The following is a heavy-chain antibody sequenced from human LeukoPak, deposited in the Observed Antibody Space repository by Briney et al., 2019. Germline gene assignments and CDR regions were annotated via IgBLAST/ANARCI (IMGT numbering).Heavy chain of an antibody. J-gene: IGHJ4*02. CDR1: GGSIGSYY. CDR2: IYYSGST. D-gene: IGHD3-22*01. CDR3: ARETYYYDSSGYSEVLDEYYFDY. Sequence: PSETLSLTCTVSGGSIGSYYWSWIRQPPGKGLEWIGYIYYSGSTNYNPSLKSRVTISVDTSKNQFSLKLSSVTAADTAVYYCARETYYYDSSGYSEVLDEYYFDYWGQGTLVTVSS. V-gene: IGHV4-59*12.